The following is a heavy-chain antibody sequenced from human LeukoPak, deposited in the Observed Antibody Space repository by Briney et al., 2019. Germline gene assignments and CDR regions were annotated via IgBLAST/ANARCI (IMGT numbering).Heavy chain of an antibody. CDR1: GYSISSGYY. Sequence: PSETLSLTCAVSGYSISSGYYWGWIRQPPGKGLEWIGGIYHSGSTYYNPSLKSRVTISVDTSKNQFSLKLSSVTAADTAVYYCARHHEEIFGVVSWFDPWGQGTLVTVSS. CDR3: ARHHEEIFGVVSWFDP. J-gene: IGHJ5*02. D-gene: IGHD3-3*01. V-gene: IGHV4-38-2*01. CDR2: IYHSGST.